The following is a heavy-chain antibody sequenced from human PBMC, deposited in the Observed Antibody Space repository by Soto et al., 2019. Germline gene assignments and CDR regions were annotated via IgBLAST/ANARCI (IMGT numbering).Heavy chain of an antibody. V-gene: IGHV3-30*18. CDR2: ISYDGSNK. CDR3: AKDLAGIAVAGFDY. J-gene: IGHJ4*02. CDR1: GFTFSSFG. D-gene: IGHD6-19*01. Sequence: PGGSLRLSCAASGFTFSSFGMHWVRQAPGKGLEWVAVISYDGSNKYYADSVKGRFTISRDNSKNTLYLQMNSLRAEDTAVYYCAKDLAGIAVAGFDYWGQGTLVTVSS.